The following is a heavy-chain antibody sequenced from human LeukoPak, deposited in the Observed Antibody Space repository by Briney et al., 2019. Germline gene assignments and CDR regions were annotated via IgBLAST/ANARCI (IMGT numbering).Heavy chain of an antibody. CDR1: GFTFSSTC. CDR3: ATPALGRRLYYYDY. Sequence: GGSLRLSCAASGFTFSSTCLSWVRQAPGKGLEWVGRIRTKSDGETVDYAAPVKGRFTISRDDSKNTLFLQMNSLKTEDTAVYYCATPALGRRLYYYDYWGQGTLVTVSP. J-gene: IGHJ4*02. CDR2: IRTKSDGETV. V-gene: IGHV3-15*07. D-gene: IGHD3-16*01.